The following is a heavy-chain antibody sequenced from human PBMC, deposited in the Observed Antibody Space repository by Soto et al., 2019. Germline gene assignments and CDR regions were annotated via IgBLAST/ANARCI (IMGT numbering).Heavy chain of an antibody. CDR1: GFTFSDAW. CDR3: TTDLWRIAVVVGSTGYFNP. V-gene: IGHV3-15*01. D-gene: IGHD2-15*01. Sequence: GGSLRLSCAAPGFTFSDAWMSWVRQAPGKGLDWVGRIKSKSDGRTTEYAAPVRGRFTISRDDSKNTSYLQMNSLKTEDTAVYYCTTDLWRIAVVVGSTGYFNPWGQGTPVTVSS. J-gene: IGHJ5*02. CDR2: IKSKSDGRTT.